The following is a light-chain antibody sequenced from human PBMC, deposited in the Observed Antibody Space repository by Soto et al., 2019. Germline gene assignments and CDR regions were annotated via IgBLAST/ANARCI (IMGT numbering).Light chain of an antibody. CDR2: EGS. J-gene: IGLJ2*01. Sequence: QSALTKPASVSGSPGQSITISCTGTSSDVGSYNLVSWYQQHPGKAPKLMIYEGSKRPSGVSNRFSGSKSGNTASLTISGLQAEDEADYYCCSYAGSSTSGVFGGGTQLTVL. V-gene: IGLV2-23*01. CDR1: SSDVGSYNL. CDR3: CSYAGSSTSGV.